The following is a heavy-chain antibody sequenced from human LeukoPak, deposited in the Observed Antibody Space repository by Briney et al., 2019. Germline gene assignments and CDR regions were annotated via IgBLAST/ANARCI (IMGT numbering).Heavy chain of an antibody. J-gene: IGHJ4*02. CDR2: IRYDGSNT. V-gene: IGHV3-30*02. CDR3: AKGYCSTTSCFSAFEY. CDR1: GITFSSYG. D-gene: IGHD2-2*01. Sequence: PGGSLRLSCAASGITFSSYGMHWVRQAPGKGLEWVAFIRYDGSNTYYADSVKGRITISRDNSKNTLYLQMNSLRAEDTAVYYCAKGYCSTTSCFSAFEYWGQGTLVTVSS.